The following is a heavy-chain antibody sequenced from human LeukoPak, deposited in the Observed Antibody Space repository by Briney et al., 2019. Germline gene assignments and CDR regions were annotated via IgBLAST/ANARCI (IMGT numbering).Heavy chain of an antibody. J-gene: IGHJ4*02. D-gene: IGHD3-22*01. CDR2: IKQDGSEK. CDR1: GFTFSSYW. Sequence: GGSLRLSCAASGFTFSSYWMSWVRQAPGKGLEWVANIKQDGSEKYYVDSVKGRFTISRDNAKNSLYLQMNSLRAEDTAVYYCARDIPPPPRSCYDSSGYYNVDYWGQGTLVTVSS. CDR3: ARDIPPPPRSCYDSSGYYNVDY. V-gene: IGHV3-7*01.